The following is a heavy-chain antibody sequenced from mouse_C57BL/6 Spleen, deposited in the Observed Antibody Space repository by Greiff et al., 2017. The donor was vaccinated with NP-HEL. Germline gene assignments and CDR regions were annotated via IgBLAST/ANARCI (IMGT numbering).Heavy chain of an antibody. Sequence: EVKLMESGGGLVKPGGSLKLSCAASGFTFSDYGMHWVRQAPEKGLEWVAYISSGSSTIYYADTVKGRFTISRDNAKNTLYLQMTSLRSEDTAMYYCARPDPGYYYDSSHGYFDVWGTGTTVTVSS. CDR1: GFTFSDYG. J-gene: IGHJ1*03. CDR3: ARPDPGYYYDSSHGYFDV. D-gene: IGHD1-1*01. CDR2: ISSGSSTI. V-gene: IGHV5-17*01.